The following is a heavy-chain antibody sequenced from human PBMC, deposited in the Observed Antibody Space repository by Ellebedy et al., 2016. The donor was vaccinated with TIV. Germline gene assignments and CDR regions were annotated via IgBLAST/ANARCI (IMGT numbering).Heavy chain of an antibody. V-gene: IGHV1-2*02. CDR3: ARGVEMATRSRAFDI. Sequence: ASVKVSXXASGYTFTGYYMHWVRQAPGQGLEWMGWINPNSGGTNYAQKFQGRVTMTRDTSISTAYMELSRLRSDDTAVYYCARGVEMATRSRAFDIWGQGTMVTVSS. J-gene: IGHJ3*02. D-gene: IGHD5-24*01. CDR1: GYTFTGYY. CDR2: INPNSGGT.